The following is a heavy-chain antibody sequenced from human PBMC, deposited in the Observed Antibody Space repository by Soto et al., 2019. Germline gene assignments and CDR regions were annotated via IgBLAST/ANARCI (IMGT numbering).Heavy chain of an antibody. V-gene: IGHV3-74*01. J-gene: IGHJ4*02. CDR3: ARHSAGNMDY. CDR1: GFTFSSYW. Sequence: EVQLVESGGGLVQPGGSLRLSCAASGFTFSSYWMHWVRQAPGKGLVWVSRINSDGGSTYYADSVKGRFTISRDNAKNTLYLQMNSLRVDDTALHYCARHSAGNMDYWGQGTLVTVSS. D-gene: IGHD1-1*01. CDR2: INSDGGST.